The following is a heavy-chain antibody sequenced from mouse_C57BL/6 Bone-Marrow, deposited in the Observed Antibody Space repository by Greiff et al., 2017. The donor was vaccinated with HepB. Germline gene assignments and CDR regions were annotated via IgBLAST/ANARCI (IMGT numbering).Heavy chain of an antibody. CDR3: TGPQADSSGYPFAY. D-gene: IGHD3-2*02. CDR1: GFTFSNYW. J-gene: IGHJ3*01. CDR2: IRLKSDNYAT. Sequence: EVKVEESGGGLVQPGGSMKLSCVASGFTFSNYWMNWVRQSPEKGLEWVAQIRLKSDNYATHYAESVKGRFTISRDDSKSSVYLQMNNLRAEDTGIYYCTGPQADSSGYPFAYWGQGTLVTVSA. V-gene: IGHV6-3*01.